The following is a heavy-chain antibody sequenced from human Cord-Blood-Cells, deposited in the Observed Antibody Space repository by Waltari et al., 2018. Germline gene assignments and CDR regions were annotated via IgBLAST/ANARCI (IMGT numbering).Heavy chain of an antibody. Sequence: QVQLQQWGAGLLKPSETLSLTCAAYGGSFSGYYWNWLRQTPGKGLEWIGEINHSGSTNYNPSLKSRVTISVDTSKNQFSLKLSSVTAANTAVYYCARGTPANWGLLRAFDIWGQGTMVTVSS. J-gene: IGHJ3*02. D-gene: IGHD7-27*01. CDR3: ARGTPANWGLLRAFDI. V-gene: IGHV4-34*01. CDR2: INHSGST. CDR1: GGSFSGYY.